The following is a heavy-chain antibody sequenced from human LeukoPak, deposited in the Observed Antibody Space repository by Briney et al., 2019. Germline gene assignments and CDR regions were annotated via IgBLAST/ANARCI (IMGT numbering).Heavy chain of an antibody. CDR3: ASHGLSYSNYFDF. CDR2: IKQDGSEK. Sequence: GGSLRLSCATSGFTFSSNWMSWVRHVPGRGLEWLANIKQDGSEKYYVDSVKGRFTISRDNAKNSLFLQMNSLRAEDTAVYYCASHGLSYSNYFDFWGQGTLVTVSS. CDR1: GFTFSSNW. V-gene: IGHV3-7*01. J-gene: IGHJ4*02. D-gene: IGHD4-11*01.